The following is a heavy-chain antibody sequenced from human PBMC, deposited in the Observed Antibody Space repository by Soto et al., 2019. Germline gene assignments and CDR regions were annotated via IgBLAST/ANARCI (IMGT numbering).Heavy chain of an antibody. CDR1: GGSISTYY. J-gene: IGHJ4*02. CDR2: IYYSGST. D-gene: IGHD3-22*01. V-gene: IGHV4-59*01. Sequence: SETLSLTCTVSGGSISTYYWSWIRQPPGKGLEWIGYIYYSGSTNYNPSLKSRVTISVDTSKNQFSLKLSSVTAADTAVYYCAKGYDDSGYFPFDYWGEGTLVTVSS. CDR3: AKGYDDSGYFPFDY.